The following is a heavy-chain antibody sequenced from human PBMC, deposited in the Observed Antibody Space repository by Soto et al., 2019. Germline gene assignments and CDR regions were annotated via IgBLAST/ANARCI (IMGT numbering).Heavy chain of an antibody. Sequence: GGSLRLSCAASGFTFSDFYMSWIRQAPGKGLEWLSYMSSSGKTIYYADSVKGRFTISRDNARNSLSLQMNSLRADDTAVYYCASDRRQYCNGGSCYAIEYWGQGTLVTVSS. CDR2: MSSSGKTI. CDR3: ASDRRQYCNGGSCYAIEY. J-gene: IGHJ4*02. D-gene: IGHD2-15*01. CDR1: GFTFSDFY. V-gene: IGHV3-11*01.